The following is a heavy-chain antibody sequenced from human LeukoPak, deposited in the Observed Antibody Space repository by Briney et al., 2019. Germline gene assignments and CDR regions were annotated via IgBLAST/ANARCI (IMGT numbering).Heavy chain of an antibody. CDR1: GGTFSSYA. CDR2: IIPIFGIA. J-gene: IGHJ4*02. Sequence: SVKVSCKASGGTFSSYAISWVRQAPGQGLEWMGRIIPIFGIANYAQRFQGRVTITADKSTSTAYMELSSLRSEDTAVYYCARDRSRDGYKYYFDYWGQGTLVTVSS. V-gene: IGHV1-69*04. D-gene: IGHD5-24*01. CDR3: ARDRSRDGYKYYFDY.